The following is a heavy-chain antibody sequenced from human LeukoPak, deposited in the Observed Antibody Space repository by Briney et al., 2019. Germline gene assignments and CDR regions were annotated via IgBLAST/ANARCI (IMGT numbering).Heavy chain of an antibody. D-gene: IGHD3-10*01. CDR3: ARDTYYYALHYFDY. Sequence: SETLSLTCTVSGGSISSYYWSWLRQPPGKGLEWLGYIYYSGGTNYNPSLKSRVTISVDTSKNQFSLKLSSVTAADTAVYYCARDTYYYALHYFDYWGQGTLVTVSS. CDR1: GGSISSYY. J-gene: IGHJ4*02. CDR2: IYYSGGT. V-gene: IGHV4-59*12.